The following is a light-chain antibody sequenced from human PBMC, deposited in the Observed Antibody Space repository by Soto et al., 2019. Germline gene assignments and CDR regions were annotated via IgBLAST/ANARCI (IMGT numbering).Light chain of an antibody. CDR2: RAS. CDR1: QSVARD. CDR3: QQHTVSMYT. V-gene: IGKV3-20*01. J-gene: IGKJ5*01. Sequence: VLTQSPGTLSLSPGETATLSCRASQSVARDLTWYQHKPGQAPRLLISRASTGATGIPDRFSGSGSGTDFTLTINRLEPEDSAVYYCQQHTVSMYTFGQGTRLEIK.